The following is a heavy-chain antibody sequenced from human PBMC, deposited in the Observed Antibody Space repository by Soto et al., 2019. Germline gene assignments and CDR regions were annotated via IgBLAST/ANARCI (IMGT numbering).Heavy chain of an antibody. CDR3: ARGGSWYDF. CDR1: GYSFGLYY. D-gene: IGHD6-13*01. CDR2: ISPNSGAT. V-gene: IGHV1-2*02. Sequence: QIQLMQSGAEVRKPGASVRFSCKVSGYSFGLYYINWIRQAPGEGPEWMGGISPNSGATSYAQKYEGRVTMSKVTPITTVFMWLTSLTSVDTAAYFFARGGSWYDFWGQGTPVTVS. J-gene: IGHJ4*02.